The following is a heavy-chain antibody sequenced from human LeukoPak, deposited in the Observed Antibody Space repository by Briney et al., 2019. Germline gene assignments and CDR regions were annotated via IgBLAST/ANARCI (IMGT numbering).Heavy chain of an antibody. CDR3: ARASGYYDSSGYYNGMDV. V-gene: IGHV3-74*01. CDR2: INSDESST. D-gene: IGHD3-22*01. CDR1: GFTLSTYW. J-gene: IGHJ6*02. Sequence: GGSLRLSCGASGFTLSTYWMHWVRQVPGKGLVWVSRINSDESSTSYADSVTGRFTISRDNARNTLYLQMNSLRAEDTAVYYCARASGYYDSSGYYNGMDVWGQGTTVTVSS.